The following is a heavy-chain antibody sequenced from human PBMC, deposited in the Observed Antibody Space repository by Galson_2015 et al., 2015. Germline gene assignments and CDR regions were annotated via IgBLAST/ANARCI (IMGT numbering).Heavy chain of an antibody. CDR3: ARETQSSGGKNWFDP. V-gene: IGHV1-3*01. CDR2: INAGNGNT. CDR1: GYTFTSYA. Sequence: SVKVSCKASGYTFTSYAMHWVRQAPGQRLEWMGWINAGNGNTKYSQKFQGRVTITRDTSASTAYMELSSLRSEDTAVYYCARETQSSGGKNWFDPWGQGTLVTVSS. D-gene: IGHD2-15*01. J-gene: IGHJ5*02.